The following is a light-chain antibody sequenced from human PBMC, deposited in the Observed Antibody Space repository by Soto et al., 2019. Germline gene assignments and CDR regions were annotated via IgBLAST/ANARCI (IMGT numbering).Light chain of an antibody. CDR1: SSDVGGYNY. Sequence: QSVLTQPPSASGSPGQSVTISRTGTSSDVGGYNYVSWYQQNPGKVPKLMIYEVNKRPSGVPDRFSGSKSGNTASLTVSGLQAEDEADYYCTSYAGGNNVFGTGTKLTVL. CDR2: EVN. J-gene: IGLJ1*01. CDR3: TSYAGGNNV. V-gene: IGLV2-8*01.